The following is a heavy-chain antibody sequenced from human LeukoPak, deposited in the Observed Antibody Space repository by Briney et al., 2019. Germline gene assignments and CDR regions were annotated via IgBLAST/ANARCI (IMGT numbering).Heavy chain of an antibody. CDR1: GFTFSSYW. CDR3: ARGGYSYGYPY. D-gene: IGHD5-18*01. V-gene: IGHV3-74*01. J-gene: IGHJ4*02. Sequence: GGSLSLSCAASGFTFSSYWMHWVRQAPGKGLVWVSRINSDGSSTSYADSVKGRFTISRDNAKNTLYLQMNSLRAEDTAVYYCARGGYSYGYPYWGQGTLVTVSS. CDR2: INSDGSST.